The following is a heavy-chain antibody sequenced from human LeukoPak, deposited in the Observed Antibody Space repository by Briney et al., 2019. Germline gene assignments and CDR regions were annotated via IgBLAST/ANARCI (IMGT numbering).Heavy chain of an antibody. V-gene: IGHV3-48*04. CDR1: GFTFSSYS. D-gene: IGHD3-3*01. CDR2: ISSSSSTI. CDR3: ARDGFTIIGESYYYYYYMDV. Sequence: GGSLRLSCAASGFTFSSYSMNWVRQAPGKGLEWVSYISSSSSTIYYADSVKGRFTISRDNAKNSLYLQMNSLRAEDTAVYYCARDGFTIIGESYYYYYYMDVWGKGTTVTVSS. J-gene: IGHJ6*03.